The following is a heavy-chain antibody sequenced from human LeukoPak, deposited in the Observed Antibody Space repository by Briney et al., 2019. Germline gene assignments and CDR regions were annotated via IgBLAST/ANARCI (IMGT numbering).Heavy chain of an antibody. J-gene: IGHJ4*02. CDR3: ARGREIHGGSDTKLDDY. V-gene: IGHV1-2*02. CDR1: GYSFTDYY. Sequence: ASVKVSCKASGYSFTDYYMHWVRQAPGQGLEWMGWISSRSGDTSYAQKFQGRVTMTRDTSINTVDMDLSGLTSDDTAVFYCARGREIHGGSDTKLDDYWGQGTLVTVSS. D-gene: IGHD3-10*01. CDR2: ISSRSGDT.